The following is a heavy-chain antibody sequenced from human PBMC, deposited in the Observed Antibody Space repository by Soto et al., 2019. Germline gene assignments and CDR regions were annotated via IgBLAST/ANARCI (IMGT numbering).Heavy chain of an antibody. CDR2: IDSSGEK. Sequence: QVTLKESGPVLVKPTETLTLRCTVSGLSITDSEMGVSWIRQPPGQPLEWLAHIDSSGEKSYRTFLKSRLAISKDTSKSQIVLTMTSMDPADTATYYCARRDLAVAVRPWFDPWGQGIPVTVSS. D-gene: IGHD6-19*01. CDR3: ARRDLAVAVRPWFDP. V-gene: IGHV2-26*01. J-gene: IGHJ5*02. CDR1: GLSITDSEMG.